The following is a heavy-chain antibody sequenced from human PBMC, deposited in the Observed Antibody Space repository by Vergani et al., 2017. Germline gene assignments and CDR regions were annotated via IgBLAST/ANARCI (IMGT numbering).Heavy chain of an antibody. J-gene: IGHJ4*02. D-gene: IGHD2-2*01. CDR1: GFTFSNSA. CDR3: VRGPLPAIPAMFDS. Sequence: EVHLLESGGGLAQSGGSLRLSCAASGFTFSNSAVSWVRQAPGRGLAWVSEISWNGETKNYADSVQGRFIISRDNAKNSLYLQMRTLRPEDTALYYCVRGPLPAIPAMFDSWGQGTLVTVSS. CDR2: ISWNGETK. V-gene: IGHV3-20*04.